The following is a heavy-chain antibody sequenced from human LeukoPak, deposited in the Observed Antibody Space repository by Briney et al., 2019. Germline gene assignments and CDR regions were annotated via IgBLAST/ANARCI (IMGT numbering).Heavy chain of an antibody. D-gene: IGHD3-10*01. J-gene: IGHJ6*03. Sequence: GGSLSLSCAASGFTLDDYAMHWVPPAPGRGREWVFLNSGDGGSTYYADSVRGGFTISRDNSKNSLYLKMNSLRTEDTALYYCAKGPAGGSGYYYYYYYMDVWGKGTTVTVSS. CDR3: AKGPAGGSGYYYYYYYMDV. V-gene: IGHV3-43*02. CDR2: NSGDGGST. CDR1: GFTLDDYA.